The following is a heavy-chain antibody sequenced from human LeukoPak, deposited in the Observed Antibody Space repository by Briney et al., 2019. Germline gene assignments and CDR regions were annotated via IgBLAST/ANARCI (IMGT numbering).Heavy chain of an antibody. D-gene: IGHD6-13*01. CDR2: IYPGDSDS. CDR1: GYRFTDYW. V-gene: IGHV5-51*01. Sequence: GESLKISCKGSGYRFTDYWIAWVRQMPGKGLEWMGIIYPGDSDSRYSPSFQGQVTFSADKSISTAYLQWSSLKASDTAMYYCARHLAYSSTSSWFDPWGQGTLVTVSS. J-gene: IGHJ5*02. CDR3: ARHLAYSSTSSWFDP.